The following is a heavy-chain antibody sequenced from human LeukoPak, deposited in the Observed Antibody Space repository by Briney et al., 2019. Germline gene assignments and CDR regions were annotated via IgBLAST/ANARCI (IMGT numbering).Heavy chain of an antibody. CDR3: ARGPIVGPWAYFDY. V-gene: IGHV4-59*10. CDR2: IYTSGST. Sequence: SETLSLTCAVYGGSFSGYYWSWIRQPAGKGLEWIGRIYTSGSTNYNPSLQSRVTMSVDTSKNQFSLRLSSVTAADTAVYYCARGPIVGPWAYFDYWGQGTLVTVSS. D-gene: IGHD1-26*01. J-gene: IGHJ4*02. CDR1: GGSFSGYY.